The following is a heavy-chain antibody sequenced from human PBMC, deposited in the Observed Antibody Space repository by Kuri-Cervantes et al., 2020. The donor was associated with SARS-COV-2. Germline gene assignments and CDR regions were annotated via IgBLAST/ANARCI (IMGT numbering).Heavy chain of an antibody. D-gene: IGHD6-19*01. CDR3: ARLRQWLDFVPSYFDY. J-gene: IGHJ4*02. CDR1: GGSISSGGYS. V-gene: IGHV4-30-2*01. Sequence: SETLSLTCAVSGGSISSGGYSWSWIRQPPGKGLEWIGYIYHSGSTYYNPSLKSRVTISVDTSKNQFSLKLSSVTAADTAVYYCARLRQWLDFVPSYFDYWGQGTLVTVSS. CDR2: IYHSGST.